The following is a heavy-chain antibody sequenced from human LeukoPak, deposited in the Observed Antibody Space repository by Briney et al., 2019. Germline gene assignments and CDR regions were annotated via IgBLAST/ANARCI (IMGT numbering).Heavy chain of an antibody. CDR1: GYTFTSYA. V-gene: IGHV7-4-1*02. J-gene: IGHJ4*02. D-gene: IGHD3-16*02. CDR3: ARVAPTVRLGELSLIDY. CDR2: IDTNTGNP. Sequence: ASVKVSCKASGYTFTSYAMNWVRQAPGQGLEWMGWIDTNTGNPTYAQGFTGRFVFSLDTSVSTAYLQISSLKAEDTAVYYCARVAPTVRLGELSLIDYWGQGTLVTVSS.